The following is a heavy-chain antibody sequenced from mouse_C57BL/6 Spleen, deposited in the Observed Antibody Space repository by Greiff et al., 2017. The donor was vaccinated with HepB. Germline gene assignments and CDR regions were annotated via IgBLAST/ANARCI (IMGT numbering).Heavy chain of an antibody. D-gene: IGHD1-1*02. CDR1: GYTFTSYW. Sequence: VQLQQPGAELVRPGSSVKLSCKASGYTFTSYWMDWVKQRPGQGLEWIGNIYPSDSETHYNQKFKDKATLTVDKSSSTAYMQLSSLTSEDSAVYYCARGGLYGYFDVWGTGTTVTVSS. J-gene: IGHJ1*03. V-gene: IGHV1-61*01. CDR2: IYPSDSET. CDR3: ARGGLYGYFDV.